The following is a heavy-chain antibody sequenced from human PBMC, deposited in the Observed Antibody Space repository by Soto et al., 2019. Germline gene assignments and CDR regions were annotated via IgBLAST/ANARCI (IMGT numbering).Heavy chain of an antibody. CDR2: VYYSGST. Sequence: PSETLSLTCTVSGVSISLSSYYWAWIRRTPGKGLEWIGTVYYSGSTHYNPSLKSRVSLSIDTSKNQFSLHLTAVTAADTAAYYCARVLYNYEKSGYLDPWGQGTLVTVSS. CDR1: GVSISLSSYY. V-gene: IGHV4-39*01. J-gene: IGHJ5*01. CDR3: ARVLYNYEKSGYLDP. D-gene: IGHD3-22*01.